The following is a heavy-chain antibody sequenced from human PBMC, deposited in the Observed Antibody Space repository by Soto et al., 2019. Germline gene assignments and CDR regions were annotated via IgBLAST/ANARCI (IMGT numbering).Heavy chain of an antibody. V-gene: IGHV3-30-3*01. CDR1: GFTFSSYA. CDR2: ISYVGSNK. J-gene: IGHJ2*01. CDR3: ARPLWRDDYNWGYFDL. Sequence: QVQLVESGGGVVQPGRSLRLSCAASGFTFSSYAMHWVRQAPGKGLEWVAVISYVGSNKYYAASVKGRFTISRDNSKNTLYLQMNSLRLEDTAVYYCARPLWRDDYNWGYFDLWGRGTLVTVSS. D-gene: IGHD4-4*01.